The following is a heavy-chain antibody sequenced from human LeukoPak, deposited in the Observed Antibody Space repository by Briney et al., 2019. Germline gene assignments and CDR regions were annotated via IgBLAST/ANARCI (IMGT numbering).Heavy chain of an antibody. CDR2: MNRRGDRI. CDR1: RVTLSDYE. J-gene: IGHJ4*02. D-gene: IGHD5-12*01. V-gene: IGHV3-48*03. CDR3: ATRIPYTGYNN. Sequence: PGGSLRLSCTVLRVTLSDYELNWVRQAPGKGPEWVSYMNRRGDRIDHADSVKGRFTMSRDIATKSVFLQMTGLRVDDTAVYYCATRIPYTGYNNWGQGTLVTVSS.